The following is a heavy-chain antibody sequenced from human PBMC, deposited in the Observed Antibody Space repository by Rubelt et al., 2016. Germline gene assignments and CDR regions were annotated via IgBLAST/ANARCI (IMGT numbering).Heavy chain of an antibody. CDR3: AKGILRWSVGYGMDV. CDR2: ISWNSGSI. V-gene: IGHV3-9*01. CDR1: GFTFDDYA. D-gene: IGHD4-23*01. Sequence: EVQLVESGGGLVQPGRSPRLSCAASGFTFDDYAMHWVRQAPGKGLEWVSGISWNSGSIGYADSVKGRFTISRDNAKNSLYLQMNSLRAEDTALYYCAKGILRWSVGYGMDVWGQGTTVTVSS. J-gene: IGHJ6*02.